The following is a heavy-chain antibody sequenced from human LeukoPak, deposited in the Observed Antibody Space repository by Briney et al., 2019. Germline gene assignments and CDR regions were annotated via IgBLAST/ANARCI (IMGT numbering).Heavy chain of an antibody. CDR3: SKEKYRGYSYGSGDY. D-gene: IGHD5-18*01. CDR1: GFTFRSYG. V-gene: IGHV3-30*18. J-gene: IGHJ4*02. CDR2: MSNDGTNK. Sequence: GGSLRLSCAASGFTFRSYGMHWVRQAPGKGLEWVAVMSNDGTNKYYADSVKGRFTVSRDNSKNTLYLQMSSLRPEDTAVYYCSKEKYRGYSYGSGDYWGQGTLVTVSS.